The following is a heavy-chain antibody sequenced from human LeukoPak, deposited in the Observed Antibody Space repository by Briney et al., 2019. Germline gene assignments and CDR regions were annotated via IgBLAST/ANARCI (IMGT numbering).Heavy chain of an antibody. Sequence: PSETLSLTCTVSGDSISSYYWGWIRQPPGKGLEWIGYIYYSGSTNYNPSLKSRVTISVDTSKNQFSLKLSSVTAADTAVYYCAREGNMAASGAFDIWGQGTMVTVSS. CDR3: AREGNMAASGAFDI. J-gene: IGHJ3*02. CDR1: GDSISSYY. CDR2: IYYSGST. V-gene: IGHV4-59*01. D-gene: IGHD6-13*01.